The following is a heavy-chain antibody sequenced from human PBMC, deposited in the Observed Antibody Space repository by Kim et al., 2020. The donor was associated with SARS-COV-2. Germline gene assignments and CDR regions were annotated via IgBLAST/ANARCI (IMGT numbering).Heavy chain of an antibody. V-gene: IGHV4-59*08. J-gene: IGHJ4*02. D-gene: IGHD2-15*01. CDR3: GRGFDY. CDR2: *RGGA. Sequence: *RGGAHIHPPPKSGVTIAVDTSKNQFSLKLSSVTAADTAVYYCGRGFDYWGQGTLVTVSS.